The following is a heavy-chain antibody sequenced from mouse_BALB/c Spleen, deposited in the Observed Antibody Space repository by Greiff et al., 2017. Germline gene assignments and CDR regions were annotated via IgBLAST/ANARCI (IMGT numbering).Heavy chain of an antibody. J-gene: IGHJ2*01. V-gene: IGHV1-4*02. D-gene: IGHD1-2*01. CDR3: ARLLRLRDYFDY. Sequence: VQLQQSAAELARPGASVKMSCTASGYTFTSYTMHWVKQRPGQGLEWIGYINPSSGYTEYNQKFKDKTTLTADKSSSTAYMQLSSLTSEDSAVYYCARLLRLRDYFDYWGQGTTLTVSS. CDR2: INPSSGYT. CDR1: GYTFTSYT.